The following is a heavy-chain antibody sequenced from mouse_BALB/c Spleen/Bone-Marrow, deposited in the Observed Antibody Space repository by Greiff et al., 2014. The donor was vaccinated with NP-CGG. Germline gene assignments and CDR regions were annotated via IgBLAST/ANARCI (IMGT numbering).Heavy chain of an antibody. V-gene: IGHV1-15*01. Sequence: QVQLQQSGAELVRPGASVALSCKASGYTFTDYEMHWVKQTPVHGLEWIGAIDPETGGTAYNQKFKGKATLTADKSSSTAYMELRSLTSEDSAVYYCTRGGCSRWYFDVWGAGTTVTVSS. CDR3: TRGGCSRWYFDV. CDR2: IDPETGGT. CDR1: GYTFTDYE. D-gene: IGHD1-1*01. J-gene: IGHJ1*01.